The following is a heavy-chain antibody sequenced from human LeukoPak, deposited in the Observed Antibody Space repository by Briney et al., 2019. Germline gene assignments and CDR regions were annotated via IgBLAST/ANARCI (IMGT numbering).Heavy chain of an antibody. V-gene: IGHV1-8*01. Sequence: ASAKVSCKASGYTFTSYDINWVRQATGQGLEWMGWMNPNSGNTGYAQKFQGRVTMTRNTSISTAYMELSRLRSDDTAVYYCARSRGVYYFDYWGQGTLVTVSS. CDR3: ARSRGVYYFDY. D-gene: IGHD2-8*01. J-gene: IGHJ4*02. CDR1: GYTFTSYD. CDR2: MNPNSGNT.